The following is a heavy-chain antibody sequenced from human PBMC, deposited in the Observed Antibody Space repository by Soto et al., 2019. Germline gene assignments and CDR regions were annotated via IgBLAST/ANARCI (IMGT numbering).Heavy chain of an antibody. Sequence: GGSLRLSCAASGFTFSSYAMHWVRQAPGKGLEWVAVISYDGSNKYYADSVKGRFTISRGNSKNTLYLQMNSLRAEDTAVYYCAREDSSGWYGSGNWFDPWGQGTLVTVSS. D-gene: IGHD6-19*01. V-gene: IGHV3-30-3*01. CDR2: ISYDGSNK. J-gene: IGHJ5*02. CDR3: AREDSSGWYGSGNWFDP. CDR1: GFTFSSYA.